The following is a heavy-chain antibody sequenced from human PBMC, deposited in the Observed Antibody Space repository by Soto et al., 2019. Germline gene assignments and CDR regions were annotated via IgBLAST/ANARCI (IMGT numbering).Heavy chain of an antibody. V-gene: IGHV4-34*01. J-gene: IGHJ6*03. D-gene: IGHD6-13*01. CDR3: ARGERPYSSSWYVSNYYYYMDV. CDR1: GGSFSGYY. Sequence: PSETLSLTCAVYGGSFSGYYWSWIRQPPGKGLEWIGEINHIGSTNYNPSLKIRVTISVDTSKNQFSLKLSSVTAADTAVYYCARGERPYSSSWYVSNYYYYMDVWGKGTTVTVSS. CDR2: INHIGST.